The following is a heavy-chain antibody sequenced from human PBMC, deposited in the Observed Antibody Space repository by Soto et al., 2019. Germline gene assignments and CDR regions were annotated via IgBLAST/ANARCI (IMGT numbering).Heavy chain of an antibody. J-gene: IGHJ4*02. Sequence: ASVKVSCKASGYTFTSYGISWVRQAPGQGLEWMGWISAYNGNTNYAQKLQGRVTISRDNSKNTVYLQMSSLRVEDTAVYYCVKGEYYYDSSGYYPFDYWGQGTLVTVSS. CDR3: VKGEYYYDSSGYYPFDY. D-gene: IGHD3-22*01. V-gene: IGHV1-18*01. CDR1: GYTFTSYG. CDR2: ISAYNGNT.